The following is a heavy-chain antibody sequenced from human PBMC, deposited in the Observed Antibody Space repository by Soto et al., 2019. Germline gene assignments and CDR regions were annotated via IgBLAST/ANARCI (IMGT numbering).Heavy chain of an antibody. CDR2: ISYDGSNK. CDR1: GFTFSSYG. V-gene: IGHV3-30*18. CDR3: AKNPGYYYDSTGYHFDY. D-gene: IGHD3-22*01. Sequence: GSLRLSCAASGFTFSSYGMHWVRQAPGKGLEWVAVISYDGSNKYYADYVKGRFTISRDNSKNTLYLQMNSLRAEDTFVYYCAKNPGYYYDSTGYHFDYWGQGTLVTVSS. J-gene: IGHJ4*02.